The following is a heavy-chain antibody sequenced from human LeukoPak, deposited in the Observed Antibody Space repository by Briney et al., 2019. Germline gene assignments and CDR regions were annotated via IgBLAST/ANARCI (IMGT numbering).Heavy chain of an antibody. D-gene: IGHD1-7*01. J-gene: IGHJ5*02. V-gene: IGHV3-21*01. CDR1: RFTFSSYS. CDR3: ARGVKSAIGKWNYVWFDP. Sequence: GGSLRLSCAASRFTFSSYSMNWVRQAPGKGLEWVSSISSSGSYIYYADSVKGRFTISRDNAKNSLYLQMNGLRAEDTAVYYCARGVKSAIGKWNYVWFDPWGPGTLVTVSS. CDR2: ISSSGSYI.